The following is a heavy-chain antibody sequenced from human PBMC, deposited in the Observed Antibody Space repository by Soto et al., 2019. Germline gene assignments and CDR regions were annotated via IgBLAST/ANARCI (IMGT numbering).Heavy chain of an antibody. V-gene: IGHV3-23*01. J-gene: IGHJ4*02. D-gene: IGHD3-22*01. CDR2: ISGSGGST. CDR3: AKDPPYMIVVVTHTYNDY. CDR1: GFTFSSYA. Sequence: EVQLLESGGGLVQPGGSLRLSCAASGFTFSSYAMSWVRQAPGKGLEWVSAISGSGGSTYYADSVKGRFTNSRDNSKNTLYLQMNSLRAEDTAVYYCAKDPPYMIVVVTHTYNDYWGQGTLVTVSS.